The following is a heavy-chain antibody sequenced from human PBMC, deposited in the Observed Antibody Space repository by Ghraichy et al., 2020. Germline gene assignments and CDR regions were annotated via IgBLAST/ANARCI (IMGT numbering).Heavy chain of an antibody. J-gene: IGHJ5*02. V-gene: IGHV4-30-2*01. CDR2: IYHSGST. CDR1: GGSISSGGYS. D-gene: IGHD2-21*02. Sequence: SQTLSLTCAVSGGSISSGGYSWSWIRQPPGKGLEWIGYIYHSGSTYYNPSLKSRVTISVDRSKNQFSLKLSSVTAADTAVYYCARVRFQSYCGGDCYSLWFDPWGQGTLVTVSS. CDR3: ARVRFQSYCGGDCYSLWFDP.